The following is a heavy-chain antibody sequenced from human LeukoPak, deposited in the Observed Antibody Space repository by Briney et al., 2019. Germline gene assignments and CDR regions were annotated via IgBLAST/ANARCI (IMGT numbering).Heavy chain of an antibody. CDR3: AKDSVRYDILTGYYPGYYFDY. Sequence: GGSLRLSCAASGFTFSSYAMSWVRQAPGKGLEWVSAISGSGGSTYYADSVKGRFTISRDKSKNTLYLQMNSLRAEDTAVYYCAKDSVRYDILTGYYPGYYFDYWGQGTLVTVSS. D-gene: IGHD3-9*01. J-gene: IGHJ4*02. CDR1: GFTFSSYA. CDR2: ISGSGGST. V-gene: IGHV3-23*01.